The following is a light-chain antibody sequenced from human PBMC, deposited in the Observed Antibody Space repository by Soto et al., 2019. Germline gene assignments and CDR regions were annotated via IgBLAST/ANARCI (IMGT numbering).Light chain of an antibody. J-gene: IGKJ1*01. CDR3: HHFGSSPET. CDR1: QGISSY. V-gene: IGKV1-8*01. Sequence: AIRMTQSPSSFSASTGDRVTITCRASQGISSYLAWYQQKPRKAPKLLIYAASTLQSGVPSRFSGSGSGTDFTLTISCLQSEDFATYYCHHFGSSPETFGQGTKVE. CDR2: AAS.